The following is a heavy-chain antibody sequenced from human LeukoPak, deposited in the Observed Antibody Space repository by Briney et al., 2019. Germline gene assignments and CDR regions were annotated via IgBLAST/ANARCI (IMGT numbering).Heavy chain of an antibody. J-gene: IGHJ4*02. CDR3: AKGVGGYYFDY. CDR1: GFTFSTYA. Sequence: GGSLRLSCVASGFTFSTYAMSWVRQAPGKGLEWISIISSGGDTYYADSVKGRFTISRDNSKNTLDLQMSSLRAEDTAVYYCAKGVGGYYFDYWGQGTLVTVSS. D-gene: IGHD2-15*01. V-gene: IGHV3-23*01. CDR2: ISSGGDT.